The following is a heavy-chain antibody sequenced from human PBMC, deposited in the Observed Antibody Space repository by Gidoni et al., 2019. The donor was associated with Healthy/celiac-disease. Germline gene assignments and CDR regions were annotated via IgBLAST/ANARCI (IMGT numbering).Heavy chain of an antibody. CDR1: GFPFSSYG. J-gene: IGHJ3*02. D-gene: IGHD2-21*02. CDR3: ARDMTIVVVTALNNQNDAFDI. V-gene: IGHV3-33*01. Sequence: QVQLVESGGGVVQPGRSLRLSCAASGFPFSSYGMHWVRQAPGKGLEWVAVIWYEGSNKYYADSVKGQFTISRDNSKNTLCLQMNSLRAEDTAVYYCARDMTIVVVTALNNQNDAFDIWGQGTMVTVSS. CDR2: IWYEGSNK.